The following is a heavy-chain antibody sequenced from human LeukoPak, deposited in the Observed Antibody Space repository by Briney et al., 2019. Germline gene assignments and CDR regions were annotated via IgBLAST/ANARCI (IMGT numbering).Heavy chain of an antibody. V-gene: IGHV1-24*01. Sequence: ASVKVSCKVSGYTLTELSMHWVRQAPGKGLEWMGGFDPEDGETIYAQKFQGRVTMTEDTSTDTAYMELSSLRSEDTAVYYCATATQNLYGDYGEYFQHSGQGTLVTVSS. J-gene: IGHJ1*01. CDR2: FDPEDGET. CDR3: ATATQNLYGDYGEYFQH. CDR1: GYTLTELS. D-gene: IGHD4-17*01.